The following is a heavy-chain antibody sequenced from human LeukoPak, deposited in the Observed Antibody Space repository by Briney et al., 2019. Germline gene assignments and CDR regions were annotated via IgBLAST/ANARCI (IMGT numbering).Heavy chain of an antibody. CDR1: GIVFSDAW. CDR3: TTERNGMDV. J-gene: IGHJ6*02. CDR2: IKRKTDGGTT. V-gene: IGHV3-15*01. Sequence: PGGSLRLSCAASGIVFSDAWMSWVRQAPGKGLEWVGRIKRKTDGGTTDYAAPVEGRFTISRDDSKSTLYLQMNNLKTEDTGVYYCTTERNGMDVWGQGTTVIVSS.